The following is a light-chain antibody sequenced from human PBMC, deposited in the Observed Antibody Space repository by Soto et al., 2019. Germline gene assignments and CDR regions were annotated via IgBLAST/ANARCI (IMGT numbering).Light chain of an antibody. CDR1: QNVLSNY. CDR3: QQYSFLPRT. V-gene: IGKV3-20*01. J-gene: IGKJ1*01. Sequence: EIVLTQSPGTLSLSPGESATLSCWASQNVLSNYLAWYQQKPGQAPRLLIYGESTRATGIPDRFGGSGSGTDFTLTISRLGPEDFAVYYCQQYSFLPRTXGQGTKVDI. CDR2: GES.